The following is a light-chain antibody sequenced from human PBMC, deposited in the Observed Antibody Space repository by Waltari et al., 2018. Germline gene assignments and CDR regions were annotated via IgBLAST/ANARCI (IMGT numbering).Light chain of an antibody. CDR2: HYD. CDR3: AAWDDSLSGYM. CDR1: RSNIGSNS. J-gene: IGLJ3*02. V-gene: IGLV1-36*01. Sequence: QSVLTQPPSASAAARRSVTISCSGSRSNIGSNSVSWYQQVPGKPPKVLIFHYDRRASGVSDRFSASKSDTSASLAISGLQTEDEATYYCAAWDDSLSGYMFGGGTRLTVL.